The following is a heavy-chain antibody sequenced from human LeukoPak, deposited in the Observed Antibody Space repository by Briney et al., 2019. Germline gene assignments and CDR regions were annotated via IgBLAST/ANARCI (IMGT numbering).Heavy chain of an antibody. Sequence: PSETLSLTCTVSGYSISSSYYWSWIRQPPGKGLEWIGYIYYSGSTNYNPSLKSRVTISVDTSKNQFSLKLSSVTAADTAVYYCARFGGAVGYYYYGMDVWGQGTTVTVSS. CDR3: ARFGGAVGYYYYGMDV. V-gene: IGHV4-61*01. J-gene: IGHJ6*02. CDR2: IYYSGST. D-gene: IGHD2-21*01. CDR1: GYSISSSYY.